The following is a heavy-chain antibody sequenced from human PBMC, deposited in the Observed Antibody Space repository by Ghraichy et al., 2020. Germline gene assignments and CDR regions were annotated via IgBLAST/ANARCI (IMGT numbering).Heavy chain of an antibody. CDR3: ARDRRAIFDHGMDV. Sequence: LSLTCAASGFTFSSYWMHWVRQAPGKGLVWVSRINSDGSSTSYADSVKGRFTISRDNAKNTLYLQMNSLRAEDTAVYYCARDRRAIFDHGMDVWGQGTTVTVSS. D-gene: IGHD3-3*01. V-gene: IGHV3-74*01. CDR2: INSDGSST. CDR1: GFTFSSYW. J-gene: IGHJ6*02.